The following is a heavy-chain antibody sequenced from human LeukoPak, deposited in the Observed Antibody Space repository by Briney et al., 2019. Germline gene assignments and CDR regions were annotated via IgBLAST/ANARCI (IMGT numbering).Heavy chain of an antibody. CDR3: AKDFRSSSCYRSTFDY. CDR1: GFTFSSYA. V-gene: IGHV3-23*01. CDR2: ISGSGGST. D-gene: IGHD6-13*01. J-gene: IGHJ4*02. Sequence: PGGSLRLSCAASGFTFSSYAMSWVRQAPGKGLEWVSAISGSGGSTYYADSVKGRITISRDNSKNTLYLQMNSLRAEDTAVYYCAKDFRSSSCYRSTFDYWGQGTLVTVSS.